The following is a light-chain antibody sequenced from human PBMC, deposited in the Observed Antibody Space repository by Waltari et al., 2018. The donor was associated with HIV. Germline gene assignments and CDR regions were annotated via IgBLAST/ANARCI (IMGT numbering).Light chain of an antibody. V-gene: IGLV2-18*02. CDR1: SSDVGSYNR. Sequence: QSALTQPPSVSGSPGQSVTISCTGTSSDVGSYNRVSWYQQPPGTAPKRMIYECSNRPSGVPDRFSGSKSGNTASLTISGLQAEDEADYYCSSYTSSSTLVVFGGGTKLTVL. CDR3: SSYTSSSTLVV. J-gene: IGLJ2*01. CDR2: ECS.